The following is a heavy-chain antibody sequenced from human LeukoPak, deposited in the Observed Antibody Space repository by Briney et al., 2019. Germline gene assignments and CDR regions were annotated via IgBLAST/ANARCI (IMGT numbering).Heavy chain of an antibody. CDR1: GGSISSYY. D-gene: IGHD1-26*01. J-gene: IGHJ4*02. Sequence: SETLSLTCTVSGGSISSYYWSWIGQPPGKGLEWIGYIYYSGSTNYNPSLKSRVTISVDTSKNQFSLKLSSVTAADTAVYYCAMLRGSYVHWGQGTLVTVSS. CDR3: AMLRGSYVH. V-gene: IGHV4-59*01. CDR2: IYYSGST.